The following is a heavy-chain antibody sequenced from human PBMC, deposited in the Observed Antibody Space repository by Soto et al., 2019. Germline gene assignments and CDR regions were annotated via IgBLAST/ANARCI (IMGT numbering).Heavy chain of an antibody. D-gene: IGHD3-16*01. CDR3: ARERGTVGDFDY. Sequence: QVQLQESGPGLVKPSETLSLTCTVSGGSISSYYWSWIRQPPGKGLEWIGYIYYSGSTNYNPSLKSRCTITVDTSKNQFSLKLSSVTAADTAVYYCARERGTVGDFDYWGQGTLVTVSS. CDR2: IYYSGST. CDR1: GGSISSYY. V-gene: IGHV4-59*01. J-gene: IGHJ4*02.